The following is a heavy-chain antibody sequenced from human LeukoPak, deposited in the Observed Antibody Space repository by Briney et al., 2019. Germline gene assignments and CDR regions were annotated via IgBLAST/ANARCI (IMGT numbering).Heavy chain of an antibody. D-gene: IGHD3-3*01. Sequence: GGSLRLSCAASGFTFSSYAMSWVRQAPGKGLEWVSAISGSGGSTYHADSVKGRFTISRDNSKNTLYLQMNSLRAEDTAVYYCAKGGSRVSGDFWSGYYYYYMDVWGKGTTVTVSS. V-gene: IGHV3-23*01. CDR3: AKGGSRVSGDFWSGYYYYYMDV. CDR2: ISGSGGST. CDR1: GFTFSSYA. J-gene: IGHJ6*03.